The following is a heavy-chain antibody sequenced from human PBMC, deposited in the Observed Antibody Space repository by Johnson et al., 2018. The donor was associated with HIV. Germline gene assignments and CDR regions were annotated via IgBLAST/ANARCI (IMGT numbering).Heavy chain of an antibody. J-gene: IGHJ3*02. Sequence: VQLVESGGGLVKPGGSLRLSCAASGFTFSDAWMNWVRQAPGKGLEWVGRIISERDGGTTDYSAPVKDRFTISRDDSTNTLYLQMNSLKIEDTAVYYCATDLFSLILEDDAFDTWGQGTMVTVSS. CDR3: ATDLFSLILEDDAFDT. V-gene: IGHV3-15*01. CDR2: IISERDGGTT. CDR1: GFTFSDAW.